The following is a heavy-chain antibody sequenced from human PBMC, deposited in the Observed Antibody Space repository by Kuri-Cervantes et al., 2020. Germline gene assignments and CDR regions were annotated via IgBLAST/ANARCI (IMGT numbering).Heavy chain of an antibody. CDR2: IRYDGSNK. D-gene: IGHD3-22*01. CDR1: GFTLSTYG. V-gene: IGHV3-30*02. CDR3: AKDQSRGYYYDNSGYYVPSSYYYMDV. J-gene: IGHJ6*03. Sequence: GESLKISCEASGFTLSTYGIHWVRQAPGKGLEWVAFIRYDGSNKYYADSVKGRFTISRDNSKNTLYLQMNSLRAEDTAVYYCAKDQSRGYYYDNSGYYVPSSYYYMDVWGKGTTVTVSS.